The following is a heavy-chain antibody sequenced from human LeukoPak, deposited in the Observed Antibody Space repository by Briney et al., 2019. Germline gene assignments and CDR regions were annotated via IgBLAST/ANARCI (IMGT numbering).Heavy chain of an antibody. CDR1: GFTFSSYS. V-gene: IGHV3-21*01. Sequence: TGGSLRLSCAASGFTFSSYSMNWVRQAPGKGLEWVSSISSSSGYIYYADSVKGRFTISRDNSKNTLYLQMNSLRAEDTAVYYCARESNSYDAFDIWGQGTMVTVSS. D-gene: IGHD2/OR15-2a*01. J-gene: IGHJ3*02. CDR3: ARESNSYDAFDI. CDR2: ISSSSGYI.